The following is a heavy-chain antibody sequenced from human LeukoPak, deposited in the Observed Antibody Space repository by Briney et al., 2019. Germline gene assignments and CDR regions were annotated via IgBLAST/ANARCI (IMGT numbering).Heavy chain of an antibody. V-gene: IGHV4-39*01. J-gene: IGHJ4*02. CDR2: IYYSGST. CDR1: GGSISSSSYS. CDR3: ARHTPPVLYYYDSRLYFDY. Sequence: SETLSLTCTVSGGSISSSSYSWGWIRQPPGKGLEWIGSIYYSGSTYYNPSLKSRVTISVDTSKNQFSLKLSSVTAADTAVYYCARHTPPVLYYYDSRLYFDYWGQGTLVTVSS. D-gene: IGHD3-22*01.